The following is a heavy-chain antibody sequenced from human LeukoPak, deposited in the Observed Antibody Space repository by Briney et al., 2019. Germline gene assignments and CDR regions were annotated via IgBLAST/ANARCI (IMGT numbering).Heavy chain of an antibody. D-gene: IGHD3-10*01. CDR1: GGSISSSSYY. J-gene: IGHJ4*02. CDR3: ARDSYYYGSGLNY. V-gene: IGHV4-39*07. Sequence: PSETLSLTCTVSGGSISSSSYYWGWIRQPPGKGLEWIGSIYYSGSTYYNPSLKSRVTISVDTSKNQFSLKLSSVTAADTAVYYCARDSYYYGSGLNYWGQGTLVTVSS. CDR2: IYYSGST.